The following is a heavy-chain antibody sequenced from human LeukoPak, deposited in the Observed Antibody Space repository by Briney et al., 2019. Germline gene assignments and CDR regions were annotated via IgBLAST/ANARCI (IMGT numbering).Heavy chain of an antibody. V-gene: IGHV4-59*01. Sequence: PSETLSLTCTVSGGSISSYYWSWIRQPPGKGLEWIGYIYYSGSTNHNPSLKSRVTISVDTSKNQFSLKLSSVTAADTAVYYCARGTIGSPGTYWGQGTLVTVSS. CDR3: ARGTIGSPGTY. CDR1: GGSISSYY. CDR2: IYYSGST. D-gene: IGHD1-1*01. J-gene: IGHJ4*02.